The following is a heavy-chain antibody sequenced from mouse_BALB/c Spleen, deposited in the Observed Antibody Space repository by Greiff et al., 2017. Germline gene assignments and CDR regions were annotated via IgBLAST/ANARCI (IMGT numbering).Heavy chain of an antibody. CDR3: ARYPSMDY. CDR1: GYSITSGYY. Sequence: EESGPGLVKPSQSLSLTCSVTGYSITSGYYWNWIRQFPGNKLEWMGYISYDGSNNYNPSLKNRISITRDTSKNQFFLKLNSVTTEDTATYYCARYPSMDYWGQGTSVTVSS. V-gene: IGHV3-6*02. CDR2: ISYDGSN. J-gene: IGHJ4*01.